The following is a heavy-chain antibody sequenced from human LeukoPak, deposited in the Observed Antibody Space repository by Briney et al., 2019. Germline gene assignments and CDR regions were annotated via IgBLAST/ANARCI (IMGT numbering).Heavy chain of an antibody. CDR2: FSKTSDI. CDR1: QFTLSSYN. CDR3: AREKSPCGSGNCGAFDI. V-gene: IGHV3-21*01. J-gene: IGHJ3*02. Sequence: GGSLRLSCAASQFTLSSYNMNWVRQAPGKGLEWVSSFSKTSDINYADSVKGRFTISRDNAKNSLYLQMNSLRAEDTAVYYCAREKSPCGSGNCGAFDIWGQGTTVTVS. D-gene: IGHD2-21*01.